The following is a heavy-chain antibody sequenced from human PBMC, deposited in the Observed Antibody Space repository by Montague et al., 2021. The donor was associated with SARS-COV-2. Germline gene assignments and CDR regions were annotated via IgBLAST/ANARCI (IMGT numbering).Heavy chain of an antibody. CDR2: IYYSGST. CDR1: GGSISSYY. V-gene: IGHV4-59*01. Sequence: SETLSLTCTVSGGSISSYYWSWIRQPPGKGLEWIGDIYYSGSTXXXPSXKGRVTISVDTSKNQFSLKLSSVTAADTAVYYCARGSGWVGNAFGIWGQGTMVTVSS. D-gene: IGHD6-19*01. J-gene: IGHJ3*02. CDR3: ARGSGWVGNAFGI.